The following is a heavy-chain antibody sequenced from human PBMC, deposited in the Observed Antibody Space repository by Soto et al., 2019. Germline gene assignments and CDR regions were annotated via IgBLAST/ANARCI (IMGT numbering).Heavy chain of an antibody. D-gene: IGHD3-22*01. V-gene: IGHV3-73*01. CDR1: GFTFSGSA. J-gene: IGHJ4*02. CDR3: TSQYYYDSSAYYYLDY. CDR2: IRSKANNYAT. Sequence: GSLRLSCAASGFTFSGSAMHWVRQATGKGLEWVGRIRSKANNYATAYAASVRGTFTISRDDSKNTAYLQMNSLKTEDTAVYYCTSQYYYDSSAYYYLDYWGQGTLVTVSS.